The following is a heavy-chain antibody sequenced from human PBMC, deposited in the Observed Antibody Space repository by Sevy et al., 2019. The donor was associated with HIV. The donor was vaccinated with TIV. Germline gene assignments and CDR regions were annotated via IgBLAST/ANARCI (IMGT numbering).Heavy chain of an antibody. D-gene: IGHD3-22*01. V-gene: IGHV1-24*01. CDR2: FDPEVGRT. J-gene: IGHJ4*02. CDR3: ATTKDYYDSSGYPFDY. Sequence: ASVKVSCKVSGYTLSQLSMHWVRQAPGKGLEWVGTFDPEVGRTIYAQKFQGRVTMTEDTSTDTAYMELNSLNSEDTAVYYCATTKDYYDSSGYPFDYWGQGTQVTVSS. CDR1: GYTLSQLS.